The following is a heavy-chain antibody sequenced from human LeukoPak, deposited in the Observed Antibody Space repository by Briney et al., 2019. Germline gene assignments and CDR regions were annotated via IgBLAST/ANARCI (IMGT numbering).Heavy chain of an antibody. D-gene: IGHD4-17*01. CDR2: MYYTGST. CDR1: GASISRYY. Sequence: PSETLSLTCTVSGASISRYYWSWIRQPPGEGLEWIGYMYYTGSTNYNPSLKSRVTISVDTSKNQFSLKLTSVTAADTAVYFCASHDYAEAPFDYWGQGALVTVSA. CDR3: ASHDYAEAPFDY. V-gene: IGHV4-59*08. J-gene: IGHJ4*02.